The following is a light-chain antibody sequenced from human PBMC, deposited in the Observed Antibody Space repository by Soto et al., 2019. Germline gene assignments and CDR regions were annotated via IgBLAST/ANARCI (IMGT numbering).Light chain of an antibody. J-gene: IGLJ2*01. Sequence: QSVLTQPPSVSGAPGQRVTISCTGSSSNIGAGYDVHWYQQVPGTAPKLLIYGNSNRPSGVPDRVSGSKSGTSASLAITGLQAEDEADYYCQSYDSNGGGRRVFGGGTKVTVL. CDR1: SSNIGAGYD. CDR3: QSYDSNGGGRRV. V-gene: IGLV1-40*01. CDR2: GNS.